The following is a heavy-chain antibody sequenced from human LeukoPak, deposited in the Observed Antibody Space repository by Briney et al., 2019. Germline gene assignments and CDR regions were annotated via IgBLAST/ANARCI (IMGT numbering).Heavy chain of an antibody. D-gene: IGHD3-22*01. CDR2: IYTSGST. CDR3: ARGDYYDSSGGFDY. J-gene: IGHJ4*02. CDR1: GYSISSGYF. Sequence: SETLSLTCTVSGYSISSGYFWGWIRQPAGKGLEWIGRIYTSGSTDYNPSLKSRVTISVDTSKNQFSLKLSSVTAADTAVYYCARGDYYDSSGGFDYWGQGTLVTVSS. V-gene: IGHV4-38-2*02.